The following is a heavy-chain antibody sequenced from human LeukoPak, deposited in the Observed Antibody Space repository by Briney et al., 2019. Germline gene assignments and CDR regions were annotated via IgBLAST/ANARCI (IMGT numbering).Heavy chain of an antibody. CDR1: GFTFSSYA. V-gene: IGHV3-23*01. D-gene: IGHD5-24*01. CDR2: ISGSGGST. Sequence: GGSLRLSCAASGFTFSSYAMSWVRQAPGKGLEWVSAISGSGGSTYYADSVKGRFTISRDNSKNTLYLQMNSLRAEDTAVYYCAKMASTLAYMGGLLYGDYWGQGTLVTVSS. J-gene: IGHJ4*02. CDR3: AKMASTLAYMGGLLYGDY.